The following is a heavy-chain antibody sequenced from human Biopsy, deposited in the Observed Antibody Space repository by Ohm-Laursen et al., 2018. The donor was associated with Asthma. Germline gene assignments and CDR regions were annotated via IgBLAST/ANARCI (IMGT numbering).Heavy chain of an antibody. D-gene: IGHD6-19*01. J-gene: IGHJ4*02. CDR3: AKVAYRSGYMFFDS. Sequence: SLRLSCAASGFTFGTYDMTWVRQAAGKGLEWVANIKLDGGVTKYAASVKGRFTISRDNAKNSLYLEMNTLTTKDTALYYCAKVAYRSGYMFFDSWGQGTLVTVSS. CDR1: GFTFGTYD. V-gene: IGHV3-7*05. CDR2: IKLDGGVT.